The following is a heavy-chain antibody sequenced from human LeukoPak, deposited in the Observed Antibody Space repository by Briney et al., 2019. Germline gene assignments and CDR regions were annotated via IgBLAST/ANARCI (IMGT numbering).Heavy chain of an antibody. Sequence: ASVKVSCKASGYTFTNYGINWVRQAPGQGLEWMGIINPSGGSTSYAQKFQGRVTMTRDMSTSTVYMELSSLRSEDTAVYYCARGPYYDFWSGYSTNFDYWGQGTLVTVSS. J-gene: IGHJ4*02. D-gene: IGHD3-3*01. CDR3: ARGPYYDFWSGYSTNFDY. CDR2: INPSGGST. CDR1: GYTFTNYG. V-gene: IGHV1-46*01.